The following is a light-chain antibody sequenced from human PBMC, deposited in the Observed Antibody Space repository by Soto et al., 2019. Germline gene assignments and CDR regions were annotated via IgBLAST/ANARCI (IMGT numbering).Light chain of an antibody. CDR2: EVS. Sequence: QSALTQPASVSGSPGQSIIISCTGTSSDVGGYNYVSWYQHHPGKAPKLMIYEVSNRPSGVSNRFSGSKSGSTASLTISGLQAEDEADYFCSSYISSTTLVVFGGGTKLTVL. V-gene: IGLV2-14*01. CDR3: SSYISSTTLVV. J-gene: IGLJ2*01. CDR1: SSDVGGYNY.